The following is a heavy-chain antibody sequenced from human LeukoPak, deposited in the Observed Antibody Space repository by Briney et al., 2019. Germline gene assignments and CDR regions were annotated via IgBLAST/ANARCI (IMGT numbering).Heavy chain of an antibody. Sequence: SETLSLTCSVSGGPSNNYYWSWIRQPPGKGLEWIGYIYYSGSTNYNPSLKSRVTISVDTSKNQFSLKLSSVTAADTAVYYCARECSTSCYEGHWGQGTLVTVSS. D-gene: IGHD2-2*01. CDR2: IYYSGST. CDR1: GGPSNNYY. V-gene: IGHV4-59*12. J-gene: IGHJ4*02. CDR3: ARECSTSCYEGH.